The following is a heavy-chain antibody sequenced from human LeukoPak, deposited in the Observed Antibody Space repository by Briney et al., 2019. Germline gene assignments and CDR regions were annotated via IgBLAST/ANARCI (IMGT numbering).Heavy chain of an antibody. CDR1: GGSISSSSYY. D-gene: IGHD3-10*01. J-gene: IGHJ5*02. CDR2: IYYSGST. CDR3: ARLFPDYYGSGSYYANWFDP. V-gene: IGHV4-39*01. Sequence: SETLSLTCTVSGGSISSSSYYWGWIRQPPGKGLEWIGSIYYSGSTYYNPSLKSRVTISVDTSKNQFSLKLSSVTAADTAVYYCARLFPDYYGSGSYYANWFDPWGQGTLVTVSS.